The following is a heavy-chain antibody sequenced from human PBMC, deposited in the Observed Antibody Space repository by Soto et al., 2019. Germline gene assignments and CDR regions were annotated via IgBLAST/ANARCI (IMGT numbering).Heavy chain of an antibody. CDR2: ISAYNGNT. D-gene: IGHD3-3*01. CDR1: GYTFTSYG. J-gene: IGHJ3*02. V-gene: IGHV1-18*01. Sequence: ASVKVSCKASGYTFTSYGISWVRQAPGQGLEWMGWISAYNGNTNYAQKLQGRVTMTTDTSTSTAYMELRSLRSDDTAVYYCARIRITIFGVVPGAFEIWGQGTMVTVSS. CDR3: ARIRITIFGVVPGAFEI.